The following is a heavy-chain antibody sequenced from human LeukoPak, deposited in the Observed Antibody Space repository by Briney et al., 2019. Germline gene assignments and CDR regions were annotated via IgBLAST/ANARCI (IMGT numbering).Heavy chain of an antibody. J-gene: IGHJ4*02. CDR1: GYNFNNYY. CDR2: IYPSDGST. Sequence: GASVKVSCKASGYNFNNYYLHWVRQAPGQGLEWMGKIYPSDGSTTYAQKLQGRVTMTWDMSSTTVYMELTSLRSEDTAVYYCARVSSPTDYSYGNYWGQGSLVTVSS. CDR3: ARVSSPTDYSYGNY. D-gene: IGHD4-11*01. V-gene: IGHV1-46*02.